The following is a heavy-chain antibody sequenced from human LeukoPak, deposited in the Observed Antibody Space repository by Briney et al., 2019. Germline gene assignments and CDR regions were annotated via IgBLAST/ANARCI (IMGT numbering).Heavy chain of an antibody. V-gene: IGHV3-11*01. CDR1: GFTFSDYY. J-gene: IGHJ4*02. CDR2: ISSSGSTI. CDR3: ARGSYCSSTSCYWMDY. D-gene: IGHD2-2*01. Sequence: GGSLRLSCAASGFTFSDYYMSWIRQAPGKGLEWVSYISSSGSTIYYADSVKGRFTISRDNAKNSLYLQMNSLRAEDTAVYYCARGSYCSSTSCYWMDYWGQGTLVTVSS.